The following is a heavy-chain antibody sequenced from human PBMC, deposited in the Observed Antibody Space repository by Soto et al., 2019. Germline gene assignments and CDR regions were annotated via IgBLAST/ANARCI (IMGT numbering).Heavy chain of an antibody. D-gene: IGHD5-18*01. Sequence: GESLKISCKGSGYSFTSYWIGWVRQMPGKGLEWMGIIYPGDSDTRYSPSFQGQVTISADKSISTAYLQWSSLKAPDTAMYYCARHTGRIQLWLDYYYGMDVWGQGTTVTVSS. J-gene: IGHJ6*02. V-gene: IGHV5-51*01. CDR1: GYSFTSYW. CDR3: ARHTGRIQLWLDYYYGMDV. CDR2: IYPGDSDT.